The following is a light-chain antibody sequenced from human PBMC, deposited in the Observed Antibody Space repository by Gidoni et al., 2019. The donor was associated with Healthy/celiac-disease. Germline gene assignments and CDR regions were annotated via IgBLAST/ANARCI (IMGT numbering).Light chain of an antibody. J-gene: IGKJ2*04. CDR1: QSVSSSY. CDR3: QQYGSLCS. CDR2: GAS. V-gene: IGKV3-20*01. Sequence: EIVLTPSPGTLSLSPGERATLSCRASQSVSSSYLAWYQQKPGQAPRLLIYGASSRATGIPDRFSGSGSGTDFTLTISRLEPEDFAVYYCQQYGSLCSFGQGTKLEIK.